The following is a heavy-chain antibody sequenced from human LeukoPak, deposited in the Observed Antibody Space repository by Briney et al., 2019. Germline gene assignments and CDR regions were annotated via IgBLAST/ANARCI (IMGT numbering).Heavy chain of an antibody. Sequence: PGGSLRLPCAASGFTFSSYAMSWVRQAPGKGLEWVSAISGSGSSTYYADTVKGRFTTSRDNSKNTLYLQMNSLRAEDTAVYYCAKALWGPDAFDIWGQGTMVTVSS. CDR2: ISGSGSST. J-gene: IGHJ3*02. D-gene: IGHD5-18*01. CDR3: AKALWGPDAFDI. V-gene: IGHV3-23*01. CDR1: GFTFSSYA.